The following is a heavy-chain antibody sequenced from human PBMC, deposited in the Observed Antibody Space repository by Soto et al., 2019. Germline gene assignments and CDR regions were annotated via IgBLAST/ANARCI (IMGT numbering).Heavy chain of an antibody. V-gene: IGHV4-59*08. CDR2: IYYSGST. J-gene: IGHJ4*02. Sequence: SETLSLTCTVSGGSISSYYWSWIRQPPGKGLEWIGYIYYSGSTNYNPSLKSRVTISVDTSKNQFSLKLSSVTAADTAVYYCARHGRGGWYILDYWGQGTLVTVSS. CDR3: ARHGRGGWYILDY. D-gene: IGHD6-19*01. CDR1: GGSISSYY.